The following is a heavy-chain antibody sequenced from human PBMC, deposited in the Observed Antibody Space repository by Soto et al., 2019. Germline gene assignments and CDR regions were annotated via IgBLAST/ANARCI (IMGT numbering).Heavy chain of an antibody. V-gene: IGHV1-18*01. CDR3: ARNLPTHCTNGVCYLGLFDY. CDR1: GYTFTSYG. J-gene: IGHJ4*02. D-gene: IGHD2-8*01. Sequence: ASVTVSCKASGYTFTSYGISWVRQAPGQGLEWMGWISAYNGNTNYAQKLQGRVTMTTDTSTSTAYMELRSLRSDDTAVYYCARNLPTHCTNGVCYLGLFDYWGQGTLVTVSS. CDR2: ISAYNGNT.